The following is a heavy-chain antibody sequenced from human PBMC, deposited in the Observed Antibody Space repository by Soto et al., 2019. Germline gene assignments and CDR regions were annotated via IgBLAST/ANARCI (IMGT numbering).Heavy chain of an antibody. Sequence: QVQLVQSGAEVKKPGSSVKVSCKASGGTFSSYAISWVRQAPGQGLEWMGGIIPIFGTANYAQKFQGRVTITADESASTAYMELSSLRSEDTAVYYCFCVGFGELYVWFDPWGQGTLVTVSS. D-gene: IGHD3-10*01. CDR2: IIPIFGTA. J-gene: IGHJ5*02. V-gene: IGHV1-69*12. CDR3: FCVGFGELYVWFDP. CDR1: GGTFSSYA.